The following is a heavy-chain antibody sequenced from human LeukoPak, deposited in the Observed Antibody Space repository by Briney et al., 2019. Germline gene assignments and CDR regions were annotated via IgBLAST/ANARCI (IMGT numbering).Heavy chain of an antibody. CDR2: IYHSGST. D-gene: IGHD6-13*01. Sequence: SETLSLTCTVSGGATSSGGYYWSWIRQPPGKGLEWIGYIYHSGSTYYNPSLKSRVTISVDRSKNQFSLKLSSVTAADTAVYYCARYSSSWYYFDYWGQGTLVTVSS. V-gene: IGHV4-30-2*01. CDR3: ARYSSSWYYFDY. CDR1: GGATSSGGYY. J-gene: IGHJ4*02.